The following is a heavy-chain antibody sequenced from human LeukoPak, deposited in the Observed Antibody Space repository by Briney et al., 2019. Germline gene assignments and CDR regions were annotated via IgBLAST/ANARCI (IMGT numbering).Heavy chain of an antibody. J-gene: IGHJ6*03. V-gene: IGHV4-34*01. CDR1: VGSFSGYY. CDR3: VRVGYSYVINDWSRTGLGAYPSKYYYHMDV. Sequence: TTSETLSLTCAVYVGSFSGYYWSWIRQPPGKGLEWIGEINHSGSTNYSPSLKSRVTISVDTSKNQFSLKLSSVAAADTAVYFCVRVGYSYVINDWSRTGLGAYPSKYYYHMDVWAKGTTVTVSS. D-gene: IGHD5-18*01. CDR2: INHSGST.